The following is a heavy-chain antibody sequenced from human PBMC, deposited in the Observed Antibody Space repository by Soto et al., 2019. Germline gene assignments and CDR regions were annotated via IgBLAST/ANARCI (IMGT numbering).Heavy chain of an antibody. J-gene: IGHJ4*02. CDR1: VGSTFLHH. D-gene: IGHD4-17*01. V-gene: IGHV4-59*11. Sequence: SATXSLTYTVSVGSTFLHHFILFRQPPGKGLEWIASVYYTGTTNYSPSLGSRVTISIDAPENQISLKLTSVTAADTAFYSCETDTVIQGMFEIWGQGTLVNVS. CDR3: ETDTVIQGMFEI. CDR2: VYYTGTT.